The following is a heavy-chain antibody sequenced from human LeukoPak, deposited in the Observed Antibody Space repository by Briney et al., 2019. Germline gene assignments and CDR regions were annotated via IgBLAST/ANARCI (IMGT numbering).Heavy chain of an antibody. CDR2: ISGSGGST. D-gene: IGHD3-10*01. CDR1: GFTFSSYA. Sequence: GGSLRLSCAASGFTFSSYAMSWVRQAPGKGLEWVSAISGSGGSTYYADSVKGRFTISRDNSKNTLYLQMNSLRAEDTAVYYCAKVEYYYGSGSPQATWGQGTLVTVSS. J-gene: IGHJ5*02. CDR3: AKVEYYYGSGSPQAT. V-gene: IGHV3-23*01.